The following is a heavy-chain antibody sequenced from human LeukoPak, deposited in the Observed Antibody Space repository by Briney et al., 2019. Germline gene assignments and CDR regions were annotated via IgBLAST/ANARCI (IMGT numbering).Heavy chain of an antibody. V-gene: IGHV1-2*02. CDR3: ARDLSGYCTNGVCPPFDP. D-gene: IGHD2-8*01. Sequence: ASVKVSCKASGYTFTSYGISWVRQAPGQGLEWMGWINPNSGGTNYAQNFQGRVTMTRDTSISTAYMELSRLRSDDTAVYYCARDLSGYCTNGVCPPFDPWGQGTLVTVSS. CDR1: GYTFTSYG. CDR2: INPNSGGT. J-gene: IGHJ5*02.